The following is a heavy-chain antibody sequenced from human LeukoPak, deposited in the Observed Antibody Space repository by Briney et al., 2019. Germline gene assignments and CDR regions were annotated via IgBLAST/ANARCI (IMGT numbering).Heavy chain of an antibody. CDR1: GGSISSGGYY. Sequence: SETLSLTCTVSGGSISSGGYYWSWIRQHPGKGLEWIGYIYYSGSTYYNPSLKSRVTISVDTSKNRFSLKLSSVTAADTAVYYCAREEAVAGTVYWGQGTLVTVSS. V-gene: IGHV4-31*03. CDR2: IYYSGST. CDR3: AREEAVAGTVY. D-gene: IGHD6-19*01. J-gene: IGHJ4*02.